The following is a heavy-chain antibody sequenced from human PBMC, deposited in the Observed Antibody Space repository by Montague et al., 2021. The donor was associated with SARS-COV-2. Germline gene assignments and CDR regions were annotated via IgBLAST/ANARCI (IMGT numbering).Heavy chain of an antibody. CDR1: GGSISTRSYY. J-gene: IGHJ4*02. CDR2: IYYSGNT. Sequence: SDTRSLTCTVSGGSISTRSYYWGWTRQPPGKGPEWIGSIYYSGNTYYNPSLKSRVSISEDTSKNQFSLQLSSVTAADTAVYYCVSQEFRGAALYYFDNWGQGTLVTVSS. V-gene: IGHV4-39*01. D-gene: IGHD3-10*01. CDR3: VSQEFRGAALYYFDN.